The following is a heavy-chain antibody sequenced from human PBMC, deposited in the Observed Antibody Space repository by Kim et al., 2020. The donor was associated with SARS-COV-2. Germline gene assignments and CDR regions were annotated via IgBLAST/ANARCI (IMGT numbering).Heavy chain of an antibody. D-gene: IGHD6-13*01. CDR2: INAGNGDT. Sequence: ASVKVSCETSGYTFSSYSIHWVRQAPGQRLEWMGWINAGNGDTKYSQKFQGRVTITRDTSASTAYMELSSLRFEDTAVYYCVSPLIAAPGIGWFDPWGQG. CDR3: VSPLIAAPGIGWFDP. V-gene: IGHV1-3*01. J-gene: IGHJ5*02. CDR1: GYTFSSYS.